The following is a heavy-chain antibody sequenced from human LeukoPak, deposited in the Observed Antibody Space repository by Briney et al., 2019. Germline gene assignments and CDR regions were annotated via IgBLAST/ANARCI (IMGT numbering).Heavy chain of an antibody. Sequence: SETLSLPCAVYGGSFSGYYWSWIRQPPGKGLEWIGEINHSGSTNYNPSLKSRVTISVDTSKNQFSLKLSSVTAADTAVYYCARGRFESVPAAIFYYYYYMDVWGKGTTVTVSS. CDR1: GGSFSGYY. D-gene: IGHD2-2*01. CDR2: INHSGST. V-gene: IGHV4-34*01. CDR3: ARGRFESVPAAIFYYYYYMDV. J-gene: IGHJ6*03.